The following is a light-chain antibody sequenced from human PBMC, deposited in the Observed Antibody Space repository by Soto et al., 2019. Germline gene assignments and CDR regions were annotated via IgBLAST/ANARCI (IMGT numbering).Light chain of an antibody. J-gene: IGLJ2*01. CDR3: QAWDSSRWVV. V-gene: IGLV3-1*01. CDR2: QDS. CDR1: KLGDKY. Sequence: SYELTQPPSVSVSPGQTASITCSGDKLGDKYACWYQQKPGQSPVLVIYQDSKRPSGIPERFSGSNSGNTATLTISGTQAMDEADYYCQAWDSSRWVVFGGGTKLTVL.